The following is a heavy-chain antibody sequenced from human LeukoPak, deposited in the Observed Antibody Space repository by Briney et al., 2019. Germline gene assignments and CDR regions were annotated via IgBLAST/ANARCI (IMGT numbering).Heavy chain of an antibody. CDR1: GYTFTSYD. Sequence: ASVKVSCKASGYTFTSYDINWVRQATGQGLEWMGWISAYNGNTNYAQKLQGRVTMTTDTSTSTAYMELRSLRSDDTAVYYCARSITIFGVVMVRYFDYWGQGTLVTVSS. CDR2: ISAYNGNT. V-gene: IGHV1-18*01. CDR3: ARSITIFGVVMVRYFDY. J-gene: IGHJ4*02. D-gene: IGHD3-3*01.